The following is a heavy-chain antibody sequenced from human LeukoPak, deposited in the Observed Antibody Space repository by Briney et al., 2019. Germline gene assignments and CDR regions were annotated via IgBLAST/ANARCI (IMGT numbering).Heavy chain of an antibody. V-gene: IGHV3-33*01. CDR3: ARMRDYYDSSGYYGY. J-gene: IGHJ4*02. D-gene: IGHD3-22*01. CDR2: IWYDGSNK. CDR1: GFTFSSYG. Sequence: PAGSLRLSCAASGFTFSSYGMHWVRQAPGKGLEWVAVIWYDGSNKYYADSVKGRFTISRDNAKNTLYQQMNSLRAEDTAVYYCARMRDYYDSSGYYGYWGQGTLVTVSS.